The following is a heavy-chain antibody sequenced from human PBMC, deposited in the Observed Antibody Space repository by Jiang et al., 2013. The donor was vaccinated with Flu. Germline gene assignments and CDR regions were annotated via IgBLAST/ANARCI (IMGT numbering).Heavy chain of an antibody. V-gene: IGHV3-66*01. J-gene: IGHJ4*02. Sequence: GLVQPGASLRLSCAASGFTVSSNYMSWVRQAPGKGLEWVSAIYTSGSTHYADSVKGRFTISRDNSKNTLYLQMSSLRAEDTAVYYCASRGHNYADGRDYWGQGTLVTVSS. D-gene: IGHD5-18*01. CDR3: ASRGHNYADGRDY. CDR1: GFTVSSNY. CDR2: IYTSGST.